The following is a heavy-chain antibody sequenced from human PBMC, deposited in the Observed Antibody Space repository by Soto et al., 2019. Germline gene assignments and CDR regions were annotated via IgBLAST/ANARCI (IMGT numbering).Heavy chain of an antibody. D-gene: IGHD2-15*01. J-gene: IGHJ6*02. CDR2: VIPIFGTA. Sequence: ASVKVCCKSPGGTFSSYAISWVRQAPGQGLEWMGGVIPIFGTAKYAQKFQGRVTITADESTSTGYMELRSLRSEDTAVYYCARSQGGSSSLDIYYYYYYGMDVWGQGTTVTVSS. V-gene: IGHV1-69*13. CDR1: GGTFSSYA. CDR3: ARSQGGSSSLDIYYYYYYGMDV.